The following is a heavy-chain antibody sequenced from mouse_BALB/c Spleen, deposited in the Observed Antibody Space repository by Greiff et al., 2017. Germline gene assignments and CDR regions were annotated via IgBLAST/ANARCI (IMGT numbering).Heavy chain of an antibody. D-gene: IGHD2-3*01. J-gene: IGHJ2*01. Sequence: VQLKQSGPELMKPGASVKISCKASGYSFTSYYMHWVKQSHGKSLEWIGYIDPFNGGTSYNQKFKGKATLTVDKSSSTAYMHLSSLTSEDSAVYYCARKDDGYFDYWGQGTTLTVSS. CDR1: GYSFTSYY. V-gene: IGHV1S135*01. CDR3: ARKDDGYFDY. CDR2: IDPFNGGT.